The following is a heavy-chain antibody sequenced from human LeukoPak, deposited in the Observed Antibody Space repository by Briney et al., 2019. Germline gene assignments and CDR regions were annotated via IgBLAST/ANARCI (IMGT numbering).Heavy chain of an antibody. J-gene: IGHJ4*02. CDR3: ARGQVNFYCSGGSCPHHYFDY. V-gene: IGHV1-2*04. CDR2: INPNSGGT. D-gene: IGHD2-15*01. CDR1: GYTLTGYY. Sequence: ASVKVSCKASGYTLTGYYIHWVRQAPGQGLERMRWINPNSGGTNYAQKFQGWVTMTRDTSISTAYMELSRLRSDDTAVYYCARGQVNFYCSGGSCPHHYFDYWGQGTLVTVSS.